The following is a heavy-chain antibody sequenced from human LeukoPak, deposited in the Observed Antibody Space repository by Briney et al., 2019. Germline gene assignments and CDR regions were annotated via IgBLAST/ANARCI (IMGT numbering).Heavy chain of an antibody. D-gene: IGHD3-10*01. J-gene: IGHJ4*02. Sequence: GGSLRLSCAASGFTFSSYWMRWVRQAPGKGLVWVSRITADGSTTRYADSVKGRFTISRDNAKNTLYLQMNSLRAEDTAVYYCARYYGSGTYALDYWGQGTLVTVSS. CDR1: GFTFSSYW. V-gene: IGHV3-74*01. CDR3: ARYYGSGTYALDY. CDR2: ITADGSTT.